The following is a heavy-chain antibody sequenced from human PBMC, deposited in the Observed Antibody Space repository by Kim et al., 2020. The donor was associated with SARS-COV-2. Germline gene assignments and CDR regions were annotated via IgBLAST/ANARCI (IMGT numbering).Heavy chain of an antibody. J-gene: IGHJ6*02. CDR1: GFTFRSYG. CDR2: ISYDGSNK. Sequence: GGSLRLSCAASGFTFRSYGMHWVRQAPGKGLEWVAVISYDGSNKYYADSVKGRFTISRDNSKNTLYLQMNSLRAEDTAVYYCARDPTYYDILTGYYYPYYYYGRDVWGQGTTVTVSS. V-gene: IGHV3-33*05. D-gene: IGHD3-9*01. CDR3: ARDPTYYDILTGYYYPYYYYGRDV.